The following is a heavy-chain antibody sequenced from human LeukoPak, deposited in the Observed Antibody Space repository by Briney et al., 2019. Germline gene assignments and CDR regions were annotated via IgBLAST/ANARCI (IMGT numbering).Heavy chain of an antibody. D-gene: IGHD3-10*02. CDR3: ARDQEGGYYVTHYFDY. CDR1: GFTFSSYW. V-gene: IGHV3-7*01. Sequence: GGSLRLSCAASGFTFSSYWMSWVRQAPGKGLEWVANIKQDGSEKYYVDSVKGRFTISRDNAKNSLYLQMNSLGAEDTAVYYCARDQEGGYYVTHYFDYWGQGTLVTVSS. CDR2: IKQDGSEK. J-gene: IGHJ4*02.